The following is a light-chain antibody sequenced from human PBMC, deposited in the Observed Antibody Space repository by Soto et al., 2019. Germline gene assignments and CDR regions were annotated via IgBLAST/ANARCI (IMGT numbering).Light chain of an antibody. CDR3: AVWDDSLNGRV. J-gene: IGLJ1*01. Sequence: QSVLTQPPSASGTPGQRVTISCSGSSSNIGSNTINWYQQLPGTAPKLLIYSNNQRPSGVPDRFSGSKSGTSASLAIGGLQSEDEADYYCAVWDDSLNGRVFGTGTKLTVL. V-gene: IGLV1-44*01. CDR2: SNN. CDR1: SSNIGSNT.